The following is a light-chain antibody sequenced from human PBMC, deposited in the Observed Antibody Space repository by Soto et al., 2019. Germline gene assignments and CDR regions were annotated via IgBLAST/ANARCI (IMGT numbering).Light chain of an antibody. V-gene: IGKV3-20*01. Sequence: EIVLTQSPGTLSLSPGERATLSCRASQSVSSSYLAWYQQKAGEAPMLLIYGASSRATGIPDRFSGSGSGTDFTLTISRLEPEDFAVYYCQQYGSSPSTFGQGTKLEIK. CDR3: QQYGSSPST. CDR2: GAS. CDR1: QSVSSSY. J-gene: IGKJ2*01.